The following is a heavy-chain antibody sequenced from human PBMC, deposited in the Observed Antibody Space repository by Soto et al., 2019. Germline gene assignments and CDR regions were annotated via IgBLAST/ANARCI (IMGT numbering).Heavy chain of an antibody. J-gene: IGHJ6*02. V-gene: IGHV3-30*03. CDR2: ISYDGSNK. CDR1: GFTFSSYG. D-gene: IGHD3-22*01. Sequence: QVQLVESGGGVVQPGRSLRLSCAASGFTFSSYGMHWVRQAPGKGLEWVAVISYDGSNKYYADSVKGRFTISRDNSKNTLYLQMNSLRAEDTAVYYCALYDLYYYGMDVWGQGTTVTVSS. CDR3: ALYDLYYYGMDV.